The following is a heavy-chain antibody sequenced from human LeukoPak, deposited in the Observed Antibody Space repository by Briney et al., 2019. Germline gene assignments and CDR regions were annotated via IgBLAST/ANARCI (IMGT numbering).Heavy chain of an antibody. CDR3: ARVWGGAITHHNNWFDP. D-gene: IGHD4/OR15-4a*01. Sequence: SGGSLRLSCAASGFTFSSYAMHWVRQAPGKGLEWVAVISYDGSNKYYADSVKGRFTISRDNSKNTLYRQMNSLRAEDTAVYYCARVWGGAITHHNNWFDPWGQGTLVTVSS. J-gene: IGHJ5*02. CDR2: ISYDGSNK. CDR1: GFTFSSYA. V-gene: IGHV3-30*04.